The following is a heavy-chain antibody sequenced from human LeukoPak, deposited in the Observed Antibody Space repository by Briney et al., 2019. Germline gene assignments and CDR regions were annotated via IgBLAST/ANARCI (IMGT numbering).Heavy chain of an antibody. CDR2: IWYDGSNK. V-gene: IGHV3-33*01. Sequence: GGSLRLSCAAPGITFSSFGMHWLRQAPGKGLEWVAFIWYDGSNKYYADSMKGRFTISRDNSKNTLYLQMNSLRAEDTAVYYCARDGTLTAGPFDPWGRGTLVTVSS. J-gene: IGHJ5*02. D-gene: IGHD1-1*01. CDR3: ARDGTLTAGPFDP. CDR1: GITFSSFG.